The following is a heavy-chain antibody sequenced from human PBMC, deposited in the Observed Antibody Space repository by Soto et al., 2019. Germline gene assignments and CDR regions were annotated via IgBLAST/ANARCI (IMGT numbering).Heavy chain of an antibody. D-gene: IGHD6-19*01. CDR3: AKDSSGRRGGCDY. V-gene: IGHV3-30*18. CDR1: GFTFSSYG. Sequence: QVQLVESGGGVVQPGRSLRLSCAASGFTFSSYGMHWVRQAPGKGLEWVAVISYDGRNKYYADSVKGRFTISRDNSKNTLYLQMNSLRAEDTAVYYCAKDSSGRRGGCDYWGQGTLVTVSS. J-gene: IGHJ4*02. CDR2: ISYDGRNK.